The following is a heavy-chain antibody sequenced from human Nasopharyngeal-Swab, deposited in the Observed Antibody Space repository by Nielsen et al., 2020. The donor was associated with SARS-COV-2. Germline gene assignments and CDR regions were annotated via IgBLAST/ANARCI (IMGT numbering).Heavy chain of an antibody. D-gene: IGHD2-8*01. CDR3: ATNTRIVPAGAFDI. CDR1: GGSFSGYY. Sequence: GSLRLSCAVYGGSFSGYYWSWIRQPPGKGLEWIGYIYYSGSTNYNPSLKSRVTISVDTSKNQFSLKLSSVTAADTAVYYCATNTRIVPAGAFDIWGQGTMVTVSS. CDR2: IYYSGST. V-gene: IGHV4-59*01. J-gene: IGHJ3*02.